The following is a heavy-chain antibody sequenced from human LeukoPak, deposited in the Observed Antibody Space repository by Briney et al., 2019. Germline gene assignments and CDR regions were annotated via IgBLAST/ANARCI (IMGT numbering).Heavy chain of an antibody. V-gene: IGHV4-30-4*08. CDR2: IYHSGST. D-gene: IGHD2-21*01. CDR3: ARDSFAGGYYYYLDV. J-gene: IGHJ6*03. Sequence: SETLSLTCTVSGGSISSGDYYWSWIRQPPGKGLEWIGYIYHSGSTYYNPSLKSRVTISVDTSKNQFSLKLSSVTAADTAVYYCARDSFAGGYYYYLDVWGKGTTVTVSS. CDR1: GGSISSGDYY.